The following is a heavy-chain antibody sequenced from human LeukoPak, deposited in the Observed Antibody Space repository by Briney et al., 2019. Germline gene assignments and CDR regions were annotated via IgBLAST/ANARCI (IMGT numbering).Heavy chain of an antibody. CDR1: GFTFSSYA. J-gene: IGHJ4*02. CDR2: ISGSGGST. Sequence: GGSLRLSCAASGFTFSSYAMSWVRQAPGKGVEWVSAISGSGGSTYYADSVKGRFTISRDNSKNTLYLQMNSLRAEDTAVYYCAKHSPPMIVVVKTYYSDYWGQGTLVTVSS. V-gene: IGHV3-23*01. D-gene: IGHD3-22*01. CDR3: AKHSPPMIVVVKTYYSDY.